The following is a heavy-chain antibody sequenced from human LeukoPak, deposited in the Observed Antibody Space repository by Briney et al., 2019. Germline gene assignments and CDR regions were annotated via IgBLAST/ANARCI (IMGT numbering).Heavy chain of an antibody. CDR2: INTDGSST. V-gene: IGHV3-74*01. J-gene: IGHJ2*01. Sequence: HPGGSLRLSCAASGFTFTDYWMHWVRQAPGQGLVWVSRINTDGSSTIYADSVKGRFTISRDNAKRTLYLQMNSLRADDTAVYYCARGGLYFELWGRGNLVTVSS. CDR3: ARGGLYFEL. CDR1: GFTFTDYW.